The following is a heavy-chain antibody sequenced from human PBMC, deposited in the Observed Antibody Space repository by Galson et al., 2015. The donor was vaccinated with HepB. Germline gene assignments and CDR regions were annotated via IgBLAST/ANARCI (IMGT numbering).Heavy chain of an antibody. V-gene: IGHV3-30-3*01. CDR2: ISYDGSNK. Sequence: SLRLSCAASGFTFSRYAMHWVRQAPGKGLEWVAVISYDGSNKYYADSVKGRFTISRDNSKNTLYLQMNSLRAEDTAVYYCARDNSVVVAAIYPDAFDIWGQGTMVTVSS. CDR1: GFTFSRYA. J-gene: IGHJ3*02. D-gene: IGHD2-15*01. CDR3: ARDNSVVVAAIYPDAFDI.